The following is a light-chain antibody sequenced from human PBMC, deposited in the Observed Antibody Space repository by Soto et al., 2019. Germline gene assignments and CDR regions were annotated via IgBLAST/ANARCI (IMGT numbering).Light chain of an antibody. CDR3: AAWDDSLSGYGV. Sequence: QPVLTQPPSVSGTPGQRVTISCSGNSSNIGSNHVYWYQQVPGTAPKLLIYRSYQRPSGVPDRFSGSKSGTAASLAISGLRPEDEADYYCAAWDDSLSGYGVVGGGTKLTVL. CDR1: SSNIGSNH. CDR2: RSY. J-gene: IGLJ3*02. V-gene: IGLV1-47*01.